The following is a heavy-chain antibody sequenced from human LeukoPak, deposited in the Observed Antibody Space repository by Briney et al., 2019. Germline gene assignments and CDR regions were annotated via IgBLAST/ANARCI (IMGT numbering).Heavy chain of an antibody. CDR2: ISGSGGST. CDR1: GFTFSNYA. J-gene: IGHJ4*02. CDR3: ARDRGAMDY. Sequence: GGSLRLSCAASGFTFSNYAMSWVRQAPGKGLEWVSTISGSGGSTYYADSVRGRFTISRDNSKNTLYVQMNSLRAEDTAVYYCARDRGAMDYWGQGTLVTVSS. V-gene: IGHV3-23*01. D-gene: IGHD3-16*01.